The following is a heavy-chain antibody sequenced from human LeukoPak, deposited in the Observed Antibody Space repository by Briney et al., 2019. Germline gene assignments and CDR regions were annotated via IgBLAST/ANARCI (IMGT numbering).Heavy chain of an antibody. V-gene: IGHV4-59*01. Sequence: SETLSLTCTVSGGSISEYYWTWIRQPPGKGLEWIGYMYHSVTSNYNPSLKSRVTISVDSSKNQVSLMLSSVTAADTAVYYCAGNEFWSGYYRLRYWGQGNLVTVSS. D-gene: IGHD3-3*01. CDR3: AGNEFWSGYYRLRY. CDR2: MYHSVTS. J-gene: IGHJ4*02. CDR1: GGSISEYY.